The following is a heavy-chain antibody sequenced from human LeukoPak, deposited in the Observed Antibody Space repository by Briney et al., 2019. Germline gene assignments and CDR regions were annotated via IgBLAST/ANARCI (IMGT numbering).Heavy chain of an antibody. CDR3: ARTYCSGGSCHFDY. Sequence: SETLSLTCTVFGGSIRRYYWSWSRQPPGKGLEWIGYIYFSGSTDSNPSPKSRVPISVDTSKNQFSLKLSSVTAADTAVYYCARTYCSGGSCHFDYWGQGTLVTVSS. CDR1: GGSIRRYY. CDR2: IYFSGST. D-gene: IGHD2-15*01. V-gene: IGHV4-59*08. J-gene: IGHJ4*02.